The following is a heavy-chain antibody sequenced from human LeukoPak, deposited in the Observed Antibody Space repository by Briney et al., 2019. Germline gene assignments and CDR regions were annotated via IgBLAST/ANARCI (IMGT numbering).Heavy chain of an antibody. J-gene: IGHJ4*02. V-gene: IGHV4-39*07. CDR2: MYYSGDT. Sequence: SETLSLTCTVSGGSIRTSGYYWGWIRQPPGKGLEWIGSMYYSGDTHYNPSLRRRVTISVDTSKNQFSLKLSSVTAADTAVYYCARGPRISLVRGALELDYWGQGTLVTVSS. CDR1: GGSIRTSGYY. CDR3: ARGPRISLVRGALELDY. D-gene: IGHD3-10*01.